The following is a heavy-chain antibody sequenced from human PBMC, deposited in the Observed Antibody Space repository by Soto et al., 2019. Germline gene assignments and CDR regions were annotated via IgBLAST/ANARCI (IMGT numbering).Heavy chain of an antibody. J-gene: IGHJ6*02. Sequence: SETLSLTCNVSGDSISGTDSYWGWFRQSPGRGLDWIGSISYRGSTYFNPSLQTRVSISVDTFKGQVSLRLRSVTAADTAVYYCAKHPRWHHYYYFYPMDVWGQGTTVT. CDR3: AKHPRWHHYYYFYPMDV. V-gene: IGHV4-39*01. CDR1: GDSISGTDSY. CDR2: ISYRGST.